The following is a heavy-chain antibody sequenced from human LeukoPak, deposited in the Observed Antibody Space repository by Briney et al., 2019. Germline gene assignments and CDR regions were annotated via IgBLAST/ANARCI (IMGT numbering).Heavy chain of an antibody. V-gene: IGHV3-9*01. CDR2: ISWNSGSI. D-gene: IGHD4-23*01. J-gene: IGHJ4*02. Sequence: GGSLRLSCAASGFTFDDYAMHWVRQAPGKGREWVSGISWNSGSIDYADSVKGRFTISRDNAKNSLYLQMNSLRAEDTAFYYCAKAEGFFGGYYDHWGQGTLVTVSS. CDR3: AKAEGFFGGYYDH. CDR1: GFTFDDYA.